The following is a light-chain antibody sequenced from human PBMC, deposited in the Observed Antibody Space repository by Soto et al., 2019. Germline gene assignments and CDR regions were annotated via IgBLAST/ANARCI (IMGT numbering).Light chain of an antibody. V-gene: IGLV3-1*01. J-gene: IGLJ2*01. Sequence: SYELTQSPSVSVSPGQTASITCSGDKLGDKYGCWYQQKPGQSPELVIYQDSKRPSGIPERFSGSKSGNTATLTISGTQAMDEADYYCQAWDSSTVVFGGGTKVTVL. CDR3: QAWDSSTVV. CDR1: KLGDKY. CDR2: QDS.